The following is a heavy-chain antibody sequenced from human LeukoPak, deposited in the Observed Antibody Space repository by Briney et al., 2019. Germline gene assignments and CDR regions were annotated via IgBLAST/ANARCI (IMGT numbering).Heavy chain of an antibody. CDR1: GNYW. Sequence: GGSLRLSCAASGNYWMHWVRQAPGKGLVWVSHINSDGSWTSYADSVKGRFTISKDNAKNTVYLQMNSLRAEDAAVYYCVSFYETYWGRGTLVTVSS. CDR2: INSDGSWT. J-gene: IGHJ4*02. CDR3: VSFYETY. D-gene: IGHD2/OR15-2a*01. V-gene: IGHV3-74*01.